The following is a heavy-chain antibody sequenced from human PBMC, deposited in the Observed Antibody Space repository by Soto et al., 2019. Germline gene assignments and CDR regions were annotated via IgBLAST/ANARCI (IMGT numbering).Heavy chain of an antibody. Sequence: EVQVLESGVGLVQPGGSLRLSCVASGFTFTTYAMTWVRQAPGKGLEWVSIISGSGGSTHYADSVKGRFIISRDNSKNTLYLQMNGLRAEDTAVYYCANTGFGRYCSSTSCVHFDYWGQGTLVTVSS. CDR3: ANTGFGRYCSSTSCVHFDY. D-gene: IGHD2-2*01. CDR2: ISGSGGST. J-gene: IGHJ4*02. CDR1: GFTFTTYA. V-gene: IGHV3-23*01.